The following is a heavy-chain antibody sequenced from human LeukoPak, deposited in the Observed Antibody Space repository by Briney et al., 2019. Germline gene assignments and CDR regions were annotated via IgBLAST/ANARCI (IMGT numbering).Heavy chain of an antibody. CDR2: IIPGGGRT. CDR3: ARAGGIIEFFDL. CDR1: GYNFTTKY. J-gene: IGHJ2*01. V-gene: IGHV1-46*01. Sequence: ASVTVSCKASGYNFTTKYIHWVRQAPGQGLDWMGMIIPGGGRTTFPQKFQGRVTMTRDTSTSTVYMELSGLRSEDTALYYCARAGGIIEFFDLWGRGTLVTVSS. D-gene: IGHD3-16*02.